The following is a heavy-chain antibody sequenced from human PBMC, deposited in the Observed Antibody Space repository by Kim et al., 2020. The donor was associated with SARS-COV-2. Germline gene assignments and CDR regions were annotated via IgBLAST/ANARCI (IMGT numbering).Heavy chain of an antibody. CDR3: ARSSSSSWYGYYYYGMDV. J-gene: IGHJ6*02. D-gene: IGHD6-13*01. CDR1: GGSISSSSSY. V-gene: IGHV4-39*01. Sequence: SETLSLTCTVSGGSISSSSSYWGWIRQPPGKGLEWIGSIYYSGSTYYNPSLKSRVTISVDTSKNQFALNLSSVTAADTAVYYCARSSSSSWYGYYYYGMDVWGQETTVTVSS. CDR2: IYYSGST.